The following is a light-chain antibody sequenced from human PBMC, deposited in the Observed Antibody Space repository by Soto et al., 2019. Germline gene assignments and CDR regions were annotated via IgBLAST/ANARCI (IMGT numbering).Light chain of an antibody. J-gene: IGKJ2*01. CDR3: QQYGSSPLT. CDR2: GAS. CDR1: QSVSSSY. Sequence: EIVLTQSPGTLSLSPGERATLSCRASQSVSSSYLAWYQQKPGQAPRLLIYGASSRATGIPDRFSGSGSGTDLPLTISRLEPEYFAVYYFQQYGSSPLTFGQGTKLEIK. V-gene: IGKV3-20*01.